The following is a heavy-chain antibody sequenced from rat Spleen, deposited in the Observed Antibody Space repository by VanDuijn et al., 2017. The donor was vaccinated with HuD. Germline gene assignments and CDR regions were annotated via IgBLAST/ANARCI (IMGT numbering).Heavy chain of an antibody. CDR1: GFTFSDCY. D-gene: IGHD2-2*01. CDR2: ISYDGSST. J-gene: IGHJ1*01. Sequence: EVLLVESGGGLVQPGRSLKLSCAASGFTFSDCYRAWVRQAPMKGLEWVATISYDGSSTYYRDSVKGRFTISRDDTENTLYLQMDSLRSEDTATYFCARAGYLRDWYFDFWGPGTMVTVSS. V-gene: IGHV5-29*01. CDR3: ARAGYLRDWYFDF.